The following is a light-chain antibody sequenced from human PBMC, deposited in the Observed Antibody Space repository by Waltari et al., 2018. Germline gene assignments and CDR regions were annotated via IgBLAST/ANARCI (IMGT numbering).Light chain of an antibody. Sequence: DIQMTQSPSSLSASVGDRVIITCRASQSISRYLNWYQQKPGEAPKLLIYAASSLQSGVPSTFSGAGSGTDFTLTISSLQPEDFATYCCQQSYIPPITFGQGTRLDIK. V-gene: IGKV1-39*01. J-gene: IGKJ5*01. CDR2: AAS. CDR1: QSISRY. CDR3: QQSYIPPIT.